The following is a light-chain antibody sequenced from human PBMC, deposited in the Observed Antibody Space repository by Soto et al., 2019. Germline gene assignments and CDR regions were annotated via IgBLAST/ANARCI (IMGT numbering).Light chain of an antibody. CDR2: DAS. CDR3: QQYENLPT. J-gene: IGKJ5*01. Sequence: DIQITQSPASLSASVGGRVTITCQASQNINNYLNWYQQKPGRAPXXLIYDASNLEAGVPSRFRGSGSGTDFTFTISRLQPEDIATYYCQQYENLPTFGQGTRLEI. CDR1: QNINNY. V-gene: IGKV1-33*01.